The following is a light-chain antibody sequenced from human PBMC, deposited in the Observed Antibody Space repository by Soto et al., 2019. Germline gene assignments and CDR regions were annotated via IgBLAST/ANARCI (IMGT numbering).Light chain of an antibody. CDR2: AGS. J-gene: IGKJ1*01. CDR1: QDINTW. V-gene: IGKV1-12*01. CDR3: QQAYSLWT. Sequence: DLQMTQSPSSVSASVGDRDTITFRASQDINTWLAWYQQKPGKAPKLLIYAGSSLQSGVPSRFSGRGSGTEFTLTISRLQPEDFATYYCQQAYSLWTFGQGTKVDIK.